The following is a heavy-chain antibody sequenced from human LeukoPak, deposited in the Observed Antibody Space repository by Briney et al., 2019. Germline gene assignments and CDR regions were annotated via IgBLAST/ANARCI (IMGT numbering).Heavy chain of an antibody. D-gene: IGHD4-17*01. J-gene: IGHJ4*02. CDR3: AKDGTDYGDYGDFDY. Sequence: GGSLRLSCAASGFTFDDYAMHWVRQAPGKGLEWVSGISWNSGSIGYADSVKGRFTISRDNAKNSLYLQMNSLRAEDTALYYCAKDGTDYGDYGDFDYWGQGTLVTVSS. V-gene: IGHV3-9*01. CDR2: ISWNSGSI. CDR1: GFTFDDYA.